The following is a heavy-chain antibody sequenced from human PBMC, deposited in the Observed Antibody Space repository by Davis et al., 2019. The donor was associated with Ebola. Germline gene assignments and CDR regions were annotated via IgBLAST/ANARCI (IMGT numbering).Heavy chain of an antibody. V-gene: IGHV4-61*01. D-gene: IGHD3-10*01. Sequence: PSETLSLTCTVSGGSVSSGSYYWSWIRQPPGKGLEWIGYIYYSGSTNCNPSLKSRVTISVDTSKNQFSLKLSSVTAADTAVYYCARDLYGSGSYYMSPDYYYYYGMDVWGQGTTVTVSS. CDR1: GGSVSSGSYY. J-gene: IGHJ6*02. CDR2: IYYSGST. CDR3: ARDLYGSGSYYMSPDYYYYYGMDV.